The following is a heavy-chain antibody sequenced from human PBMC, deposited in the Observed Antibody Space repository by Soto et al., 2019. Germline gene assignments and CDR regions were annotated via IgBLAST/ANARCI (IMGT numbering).Heavy chain of an antibody. D-gene: IGHD2-2*01. CDR3: ARGVGIVVVRAAYFDY. J-gene: IGHJ4*02. CDR2: IIPIFGTA. V-gene: IGHV1-69*01. CDR1: GGTFSSYA. Sequence: QVQLVQSGAEVKKPGSSVKVSCKPSGGTFSSYAISWVRHAPGQGLAWMGGIIPIFGTANYAQKFQGRVTITADESTRTASMELSSLRPEDTAVYYCARGVGIVVVRAAYFDYWGKGTLVTVSS.